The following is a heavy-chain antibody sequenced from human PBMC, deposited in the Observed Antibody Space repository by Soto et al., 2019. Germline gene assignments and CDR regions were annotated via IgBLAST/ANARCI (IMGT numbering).Heavy chain of an antibody. Sequence: SQTLSLTCAISGDRVSSNSAAWNWIRQSPSRGLEWLGRTYYRSKWYNDYAVSVKSRITINPDTSKNQFSLQLNSVTPEDTAVYYCARVTREVEYSSSWQPFDYWGQGTLVTVSS. J-gene: IGHJ4*02. CDR1: GDRVSSNSAA. CDR3: ARVTREVEYSSSWQPFDY. V-gene: IGHV6-1*01. CDR2: TYYRSKWYN. D-gene: IGHD6-13*01.